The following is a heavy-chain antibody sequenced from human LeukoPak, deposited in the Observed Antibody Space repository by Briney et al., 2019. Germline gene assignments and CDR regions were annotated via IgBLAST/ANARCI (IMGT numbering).Heavy chain of an antibody. V-gene: IGHV3-23*01. CDR1: GFTFSSYA. Sequence: PGGSLRLSCAASGFTFSSYAMSWVRQAPGKGLEWVSAISGSGGSTYYADSVKGRFTTSRDNSKNTLYLQMNSLRAEDTAVYYCARRGDGGRSFDYWGQGTLVTVSS. D-gene: IGHD4-23*01. J-gene: IGHJ4*02. CDR2: ISGSGGST. CDR3: ARRGDGGRSFDY.